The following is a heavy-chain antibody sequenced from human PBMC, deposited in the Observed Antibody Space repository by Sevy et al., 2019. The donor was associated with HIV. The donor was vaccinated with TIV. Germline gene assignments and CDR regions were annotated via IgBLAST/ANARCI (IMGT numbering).Heavy chain of an antibody. CDR2: ISGSGGST. D-gene: IGHD6-13*01. V-gene: IGHV3-23*01. CDR3: AKEGRPGIAAAGRYFDY. Sequence: GGSLRLSCAASGFTFSSYAMSWVRQAPGKGLEWVSAISGSGGSTYYADSVKGRFTISRANSKNTQYLQMNSLRAEDTAVYYGAKEGRPGIAAAGRYFDYWGQGTLVTVSS. CDR1: GFTFSSYA. J-gene: IGHJ4*02.